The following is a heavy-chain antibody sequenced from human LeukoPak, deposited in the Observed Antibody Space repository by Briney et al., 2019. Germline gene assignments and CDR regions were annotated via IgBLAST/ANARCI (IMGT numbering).Heavy chain of an antibody. D-gene: IGHD1-26*01. CDR3: ARGPLGVGATP. J-gene: IGHJ4*02. Sequence: SETLSLTCTVSGGSISSYYWSWIRQPPGKGLGWMGYIYYSGSTNYNPSLKSRVTISVDTSKNQFSLKLSSVTAADTAVYYCARGPLGVGATPWGQGTLVTVSS. CDR2: IYYSGST. CDR1: GGSISSYY. V-gene: IGHV4-59*01.